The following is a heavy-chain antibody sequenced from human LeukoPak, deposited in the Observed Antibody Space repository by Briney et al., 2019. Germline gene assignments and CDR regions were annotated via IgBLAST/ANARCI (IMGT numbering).Heavy chain of an antibody. J-gene: IGHJ1*01. D-gene: IGHD3-3*01. CDR2: ISAYNGNT. CDR1: GYTFTSYG. Sequence: ASVKVSCKASGYTFTSYGISWVRQAPGQGLEWMGWISAYNGNTNYAQKLQGRVTMTTDTSTSTAYMELRSLRSDDTAVYYCAREDDFWSGYYPGGYFQHWGQGTLVTVSS. V-gene: IGHV1-18*01. CDR3: AREDDFWSGYYPGGYFQH.